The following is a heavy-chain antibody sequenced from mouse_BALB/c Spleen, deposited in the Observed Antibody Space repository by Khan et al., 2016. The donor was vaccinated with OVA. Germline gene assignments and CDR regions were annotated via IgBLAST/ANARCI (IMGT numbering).Heavy chain of an antibody. J-gene: IGHJ4*01. CDR1: GSSITRDYA. V-gene: IGHV3-2*02. CDR3: ASELGGDDAMDY. CDR2: ITNSGST. Sequence: EVQLQESGPGLVKPSQSLSLTCTVTGSSITRDYAWNWIRQFPGNKLECLGYITNSGSTNYHPSLKSRVSSNRDTAKNQFVLQLNAVTTEDTATYYCASELGGDDAMDYWGQGTSVTVAS. D-gene: IGHD4-1*01.